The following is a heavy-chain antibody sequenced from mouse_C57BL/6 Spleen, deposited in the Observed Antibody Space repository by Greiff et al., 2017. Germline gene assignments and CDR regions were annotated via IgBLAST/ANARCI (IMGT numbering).Heavy chain of an antibody. CDR1: GYTFTDYE. V-gene: IGHV1-15*01. CDR3: TRSTTVVAPVYAMDY. Sequence: SGAELVRPGASVTLSCKASGYTFTDYEMHWVKPTPVHGLEWIGAIDPETGGTAYNQKFKGKAILTADKSSSTAFLELRSLTSEDSAVYYCTRSTTVVAPVYAMDYWGQGTSVTVSS. D-gene: IGHD1-1*01. J-gene: IGHJ4*01. CDR2: IDPETGGT.